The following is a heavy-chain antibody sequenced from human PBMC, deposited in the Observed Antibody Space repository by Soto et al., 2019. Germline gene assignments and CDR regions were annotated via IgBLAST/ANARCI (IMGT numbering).Heavy chain of an antibody. D-gene: IGHD3-16*01. CDR2: ISAYNGDA. V-gene: IGHV1-18*01. CDR3: ARDRDFVWGTYRHTSYH. Sequence: QVLLVQSGADVKKPGASVRVSCKTSGFTFTSYGITWVRQAPGQGLEGMGWISAYNGDANYAQNFQDRLTLTTDASTSTAYMELRSLRSDDTAVYYFARDRDFVWGTYRHTSYHWCQGILVTVSS. J-gene: IGHJ5*02. CDR1: GFTFTSYG.